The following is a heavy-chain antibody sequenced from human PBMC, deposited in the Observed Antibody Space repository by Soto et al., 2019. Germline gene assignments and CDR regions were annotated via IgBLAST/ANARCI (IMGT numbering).Heavy chain of an antibody. V-gene: IGHV1-18*01. CDR3: ARDLSSGWFDY. CDR1: GYMFSNYA. D-gene: IGHD6-19*01. Sequence: QVQLVQSGGEVKRPGASVKVSCKASGYMFSNYAISWVRQTPGQGREWMGWINVYNGNTNYAQKFQGRVTMATDTSTNTAYLDLRSLRSADTAVYFCARDLSSGWFDYWGQGTLVIVSS. J-gene: IGHJ4*02. CDR2: INVYNGNT.